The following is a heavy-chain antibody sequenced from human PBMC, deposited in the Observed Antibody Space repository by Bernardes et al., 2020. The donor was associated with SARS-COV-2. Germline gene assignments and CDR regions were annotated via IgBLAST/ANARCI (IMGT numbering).Heavy chain of an antibody. D-gene: IGHD3-16*02. J-gene: IGHJ6*02. V-gene: IGHV3-33*01. Sequence: GGSLRLSCAASGFTFSSYGMHWVRQAPGKGLEWVAVIWYDGSNKYYADSVKGRVTISRDNSKNTLYLQMNSLRAEDTAVYYCARDSAIYDYVWGSYRYYYYGMDVWSQGTTVTVSS. CDR1: GFTFSSYG. CDR2: IWYDGSNK. CDR3: ARDSAIYDYVWGSYRYYYYGMDV.